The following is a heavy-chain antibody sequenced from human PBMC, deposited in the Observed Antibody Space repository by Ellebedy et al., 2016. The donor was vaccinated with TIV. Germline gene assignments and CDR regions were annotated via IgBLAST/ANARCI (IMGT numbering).Heavy chain of an antibody. CDR1: GFTFSNYV. D-gene: IGHD6-19*01. CDR2: ISYDGSNK. J-gene: IGHJ4*02. V-gene: IGHV3-30-3*01. CDR3: ARDQQWLVFDY. Sequence: GESLKISCAASGFTFSNYVMHWVRQAPGKGLEWVAVISYDGSNKYYADSVKGRSTISRDNSNNTLNMQMNSLRAEDAAVYYCARDQQWLVFDYWGQGTLVTVSS.